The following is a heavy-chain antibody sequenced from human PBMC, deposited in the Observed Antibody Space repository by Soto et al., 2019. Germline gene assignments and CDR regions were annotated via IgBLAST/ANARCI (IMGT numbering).Heavy chain of an antibody. V-gene: IGHV3-23*01. J-gene: IGHJ6*02. CDR3: SKDGWALRYFDWLFYYYGMDV. Sequence: PGGSLRLSCAASGFTFSSYAMSWVRQAPGKGLEWVSAISGSGGSTYYADSVKGRFTISRNNSKNTLYLQMNSLRAEDTAVYYCSKDGWALRYFDWLFYYYGMDVWGQGTTVTVS. D-gene: IGHD3-9*01. CDR1: GFTFSSYA. CDR2: ISGSGGST.